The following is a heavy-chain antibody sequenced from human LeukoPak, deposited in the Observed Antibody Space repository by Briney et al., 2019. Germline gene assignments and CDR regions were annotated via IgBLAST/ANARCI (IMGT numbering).Heavy chain of an antibody. J-gene: IGHJ4*02. V-gene: IGHV4-59*08. CDR1: GGSISSYY. Sequence: PSETLSLNCTVSGGSISSYYWSWIRQPPGKGLEWIGYIYYSGSTNYNPSLKSRVTISVDTSKNQFSLKLSSVTAADTAVYYCARTVVPAAIDYWGQGTLVTVSS. D-gene: IGHD2-2*02. CDR3: ARTVVPAAIDY. CDR2: IYYSGST.